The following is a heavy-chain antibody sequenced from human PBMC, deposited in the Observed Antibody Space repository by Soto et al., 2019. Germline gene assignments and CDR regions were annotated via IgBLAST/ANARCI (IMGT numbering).Heavy chain of an antibody. D-gene: IGHD5-12*01. CDR3: ARTRRGYSGYESSSRKYYYYYMDV. J-gene: IGHJ6*03. CDR1: GYTFTGYY. V-gene: IGHV1-2*04. CDR2: INPNSGGT. Sequence: GASVKVSCKASGYTFTGYYMHWVRQAPGQGLEWMGWINPNSGGTNYAQKFQGWVTMTRDTSISTAYMELSRLRSDDTAVYYCARTRRGYSGYESSSRKYYYYYMDVWGKGTTVTVSS.